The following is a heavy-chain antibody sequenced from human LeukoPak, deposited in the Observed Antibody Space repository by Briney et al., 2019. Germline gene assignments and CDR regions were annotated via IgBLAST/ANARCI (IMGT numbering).Heavy chain of an antibody. D-gene: IGHD4-23*01. Sequence: ASVKVSCKASVYTFSSYYMHWVRQAPAPGLEWVGLINHTGHSTNYAQHYRSRVIITRDTSTSTVYMDLSSLRSEDTDGYYCAREASGGYFDYWGQGTLVTVSS. CDR3: AREASGGYFDY. CDR1: VYTFSSYY. J-gene: IGHJ4*02. CDR2: INHTGHST. V-gene: IGHV1-46*01.